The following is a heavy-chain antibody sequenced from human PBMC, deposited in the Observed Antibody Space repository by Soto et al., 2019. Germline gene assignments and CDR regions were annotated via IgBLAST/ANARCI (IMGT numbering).Heavy chain of an antibody. V-gene: IGHV1-69*01. CDR1: GGTFSSYA. J-gene: IGHJ6*02. D-gene: IGHD3-10*01. Sequence: QVQLVQSGAEVKKPGSSVKVSCKASGGTFSSYAISWVRQAPGQGLEWMGGIIPIFGTANYAQKFQGRVTITADESTGTDYMELSSLGSEDTAVYYCASGSVSDGSGSYYHYGMDVWGQGTTVTVSS. CDR2: IIPIFGTA. CDR3: ASGSVSDGSGSYYHYGMDV.